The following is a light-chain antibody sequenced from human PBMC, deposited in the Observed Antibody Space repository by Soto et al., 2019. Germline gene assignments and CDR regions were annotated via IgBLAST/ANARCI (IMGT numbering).Light chain of an antibody. CDR3: NSYTNSSAVV. J-gene: IGLJ2*01. V-gene: IGLV2-14*01. CDR1: RDDIGAYDY. CDR2: EVT. Sequence: QSVLTQPASESGSPGQSITISCAGTRDDIGAYDYVSWYQQHPGNAPKLLVYEVTNRPSGVSDRFSGSKSGNTASLPISGLQAEDEADYYCNSYTNSSAVVFGGGTKVTVL.